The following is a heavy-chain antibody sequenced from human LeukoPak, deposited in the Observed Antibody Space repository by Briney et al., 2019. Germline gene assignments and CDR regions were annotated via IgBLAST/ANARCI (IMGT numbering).Heavy chain of an antibody. Sequence: SGGSLRLSCEASGFTFSSYGINWVRQAPGKGLEWVSYISSSSKTIYYADSVKGRFTISRDDAKNSLFLQMNGLRAEDTAVYYCARWIRESNRRYFDDWGQGTLVAVSS. CDR2: ISSSSKTI. V-gene: IGHV3-48*04. D-gene: IGHD2-2*03. CDR3: ARWIRESNRRYFDD. J-gene: IGHJ4*02. CDR1: GFTFSSYG.